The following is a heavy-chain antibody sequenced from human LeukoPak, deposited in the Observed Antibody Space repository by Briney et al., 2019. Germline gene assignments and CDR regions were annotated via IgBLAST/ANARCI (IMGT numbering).Heavy chain of an antibody. J-gene: IGHJ4*02. V-gene: IGHV4-39*07. CDR1: GGSIRSSTDY. D-gene: IGHD6-13*01. Sequence: SETLSLTCTVSGGSIRSSTDYWGWIRQPPGKELEWIGSIYYSGSTYYNPSLKSRVTISVDTSKNHFSLEVTSMTAADTGVYYCARSLPGAIGAADFWGQGTLVTVSS. CDR2: IYYSGST. CDR3: ARSLPGAIGAADF.